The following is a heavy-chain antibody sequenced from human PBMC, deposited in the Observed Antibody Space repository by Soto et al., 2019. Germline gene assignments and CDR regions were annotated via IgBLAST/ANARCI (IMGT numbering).Heavy chain of an antibody. Sequence: QVQLVQSGAEVRKPGSSVTGSCKASGGTFSRHAISWVRQAPGQGLEWMGGIIPIFGTANHAQKFQGRVTIIADESTSTVYMELSSLRSEDTAMYYCARGWGYDSNDYYYAYWGQGTLVIVSS. V-gene: IGHV1-69*01. CDR1: GGTFSRHA. CDR2: IIPIFGTA. CDR3: ARGWGYDSNDYYYAY. J-gene: IGHJ4*02. D-gene: IGHD3-22*01.